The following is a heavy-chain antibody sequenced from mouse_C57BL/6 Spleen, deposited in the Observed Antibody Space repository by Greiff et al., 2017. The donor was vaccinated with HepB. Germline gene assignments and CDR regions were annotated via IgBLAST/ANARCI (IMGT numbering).Heavy chain of an antibody. CDR3: ARGFITTVVADYYAMDY. CDR2: IDPSDSET. V-gene: IGHV1-52*01. Sequence: VQLQQSGAELVRPGSSVKLSCKASGYTFTSYWMHWVKQRPIQGLEWIGNIDPSDSETHYNQKFKDKATLTVDKSSSTAYMQLSSLTSEDSAVYYCARGFITTVVADYYAMDYWGQGTSVTVSS. J-gene: IGHJ4*01. CDR1: GYTFTSYW. D-gene: IGHD1-1*01.